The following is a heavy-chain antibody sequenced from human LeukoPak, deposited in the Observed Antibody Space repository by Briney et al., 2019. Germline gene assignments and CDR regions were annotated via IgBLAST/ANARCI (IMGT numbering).Heavy chain of an antibody. CDR2: IYYSGST. J-gene: IGHJ1*01. CDR1: GGSISSGDYY. Sequence: SETLSLTCTVSGGSISSGDYYWSWIRQPPGKGLEWIGYIYYSGSTYYNPSLKGRVTISVDTSKNQFSLKLSSVTAADTAVYYCARDRATPFTPQEYFQHWGQGTLVTVSS. CDR3: ARDRATPFTPQEYFQH. D-gene: IGHD1-26*01. V-gene: IGHV4-30-4*08.